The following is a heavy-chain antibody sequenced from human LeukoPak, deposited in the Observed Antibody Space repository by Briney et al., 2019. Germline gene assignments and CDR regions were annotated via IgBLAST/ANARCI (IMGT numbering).Heavy chain of an antibody. CDR1: GGSISSYY. Sequence: PSETLSLTCTVSGGSISSYYWSWIRQPPGKGLEWIGYIYYSGSTNYNPSLKSRVTISVDASKNQFSLKLSSVTAADTAVYYCVGGSGSYYNAIDYWGQGTLVTVSS. CDR3: VGGSGSYYNAIDY. CDR2: IYYSGST. V-gene: IGHV4-59*01. J-gene: IGHJ4*02. D-gene: IGHD3-10*01.